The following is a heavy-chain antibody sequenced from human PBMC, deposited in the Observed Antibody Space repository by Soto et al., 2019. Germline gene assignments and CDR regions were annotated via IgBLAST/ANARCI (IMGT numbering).Heavy chain of an antibody. V-gene: IGHV3-23*01. D-gene: IGHD2-15*01. CDR1: GCTFSSYA. J-gene: IGHJ4*02. Sequence: GGSLRLSCAASGCTFSSYAMSWVRQAPGKGLEWVSAISGSGGSTYYADSVKGRFTISRDNSKNTLYLQMNSLRAEDTAVYYCAKVRPRYCSGGSCYFDYWGQGTLVTVSS. CDR3: AKVRPRYCSGGSCYFDY. CDR2: ISGSGGST.